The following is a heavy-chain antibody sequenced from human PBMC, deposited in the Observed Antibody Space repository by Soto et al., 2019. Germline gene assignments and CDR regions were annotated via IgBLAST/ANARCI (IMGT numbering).Heavy chain of an antibody. CDR1: GGTFSNYV. CDR2: IIPIFGTA. Sequence: GASVKVSCKASGGTFSNYVISWVRQAPGQGLEWMGGIIPIFGTANYAQKFQGRVTITADESTSTAYMELSSLRSEDTAVLYCATGRGGKGDYFDYWGQGTLVTVSS. D-gene: IGHD2-15*01. V-gene: IGHV1-69*13. CDR3: ATGRGGKGDYFDY. J-gene: IGHJ4*02.